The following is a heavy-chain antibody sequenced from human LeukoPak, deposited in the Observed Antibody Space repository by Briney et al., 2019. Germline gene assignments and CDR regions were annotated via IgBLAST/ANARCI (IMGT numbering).Heavy chain of an antibody. V-gene: IGHV2-5*02. D-gene: IGHD6-19*01. CDR2: IYWDDDE. Sequence: SGPTLVEPTQTLTLTCTFSGFSLSTSGVGVGWIRQPPGKALEWLGFIYWDDDERYRPSLKSRLTITKDTSKNQVVLTMTNMDPVDTATYYCVRRPASSGAYSYFDYWGQGTLVTVSS. CDR3: VRRPASSGAYSYFDY. J-gene: IGHJ4*02. CDR1: GFSLSTSGVG.